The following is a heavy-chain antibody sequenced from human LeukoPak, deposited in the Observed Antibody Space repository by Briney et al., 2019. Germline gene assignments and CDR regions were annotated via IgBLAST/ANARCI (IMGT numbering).Heavy chain of an antibody. CDR2: INPNSGGT. CDR1: GYTFTGYY. J-gene: IGHJ6*03. V-gene: IGHV1-2*02. Sequence: ASVKVSCKASGYTFTGYYMHWVRQAPGQGLEWMGWINPNSGGTNYAQKFQGRVTMTRDTSISTAYMELSRLRSDDTAVYYCARARGGSSLYYYYYYMDVWGKGTTVTVSS. D-gene: IGHD1-26*01. CDR3: ARARGGSSLYYYYYYMDV.